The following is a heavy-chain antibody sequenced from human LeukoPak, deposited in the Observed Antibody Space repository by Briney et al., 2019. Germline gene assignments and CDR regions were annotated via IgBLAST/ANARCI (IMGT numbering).Heavy chain of an antibody. CDR1: GGSISPYH. CDR2: IYPSGST. CDR3: ARDQKVPNNNFRYYYYMDV. V-gene: IGHV4-4*07. D-gene: IGHD4-11*01. Sequence: SETLSLTCTVSGGSISPYHWSWIRQPAEKGLEWIGRIYPSGSTNYNLSLKDRVTISIDRSKNQFSLKLSSVTAADTALYYSARDQKVPNNNFRYYYYMDVWGKGTTVTVSS. J-gene: IGHJ6*03.